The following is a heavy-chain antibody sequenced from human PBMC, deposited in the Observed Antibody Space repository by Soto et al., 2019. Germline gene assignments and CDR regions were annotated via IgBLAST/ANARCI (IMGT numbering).Heavy chain of an antibody. CDR1: GFTFSDYY. CDR3: ARDYSIAVAVDAFDI. D-gene: IGHD6-19*01. Sequence: GGSLRLSCAASGFTFSDYYMSWIRQAPGKGLEWVSYISSSGSTIYYADSVKGRFTISRDNAKNSLYLQMNSLRAEDTAVYYCARDYSIAVAVDAFDIWGQGKMVTVSS. V-gene: IGHV3-11*01. J-gene: IGHJ3*02. CDR2: ISSSGSTI.